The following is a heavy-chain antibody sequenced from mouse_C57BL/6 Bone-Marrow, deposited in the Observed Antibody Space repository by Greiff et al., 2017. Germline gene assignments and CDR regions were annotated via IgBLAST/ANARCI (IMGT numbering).Heavy chain of an antibody. V-gene: IGHV1-22*01. CDR1: GYTFTDYN. Sequence: VHVKQSGPELVKPGASVKLSCKASGYTFTDYNMHWVKQRHGKSLEWIGYINPNNGGTSYNQKFKGKATLTVNKSSSTAYMELRSLTSEDSAVYDCGGLGIRVVGTGAMDHRGQGNSVPGS. D-gene: IGHD1-1*01. CDR3: GGLGIRVVGTGAMDH. CDR2: INPNNGGT. J-gene: IGHJ4*01.